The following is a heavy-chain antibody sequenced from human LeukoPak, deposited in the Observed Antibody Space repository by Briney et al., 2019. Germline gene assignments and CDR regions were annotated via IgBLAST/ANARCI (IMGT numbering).Heavy chain of an antibody. V-gene: IGHV3-30*03. CDR3: ASGKYYDSSGYYSLPSPFDY. Sequence: SLILSCAASGFTVSSNYMCGVRQAPGKGQGWAVVISYDGSNKYYADSVKGRFTISRDNYKNTLYLQMNSLRAEDTAAYYCASGKYYDSSGYYSLPSPFDYWGQGTLVTVSS. CDR1: GFTVSSNY. J-gene: IGHJ4*02. CDR2: ISYDGSNK. D-gene: IGHD3-22*01.